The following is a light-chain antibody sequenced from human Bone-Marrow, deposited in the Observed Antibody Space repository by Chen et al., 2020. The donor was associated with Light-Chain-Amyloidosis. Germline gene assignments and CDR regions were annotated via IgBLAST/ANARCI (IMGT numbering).Light chain of an antibody. V-gene: IGLV3-25*03. J-gene: IGLJ2*01. CDR2: RDT. Sequence: SYELTQPPSLSVSPGQTARITCSGDDLPTKYAYWYQQKPGQAPVLVIHRDTERPSGISERFSGSSSGTTATLTISGVQPEDEADYHCQSADSSGTYEVIFGGGTKLTVL. CDR1: DLPTKY. CDR3: QSADSSGTYEVI.